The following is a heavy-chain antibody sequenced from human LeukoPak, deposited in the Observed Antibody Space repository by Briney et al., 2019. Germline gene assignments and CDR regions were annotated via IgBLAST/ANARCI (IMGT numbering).Heavy chain of an antibody. V-gene: IGHV3-74*01. CDR3: ARESKFHWFDP. CDR2: INSDGSST. J-gene: IGHJ5*02. Sequence: PGGSLRLSCAASGFTFSSYWMHWVRQAPGKGLVWVSRINSDGSSTSYADSVKGRFTISRDNAKNTLYLQMNSLRAEDTAVYYCARESKFHWFDPWGQGTLVTVSS. CDR1: GFTFSSYW.